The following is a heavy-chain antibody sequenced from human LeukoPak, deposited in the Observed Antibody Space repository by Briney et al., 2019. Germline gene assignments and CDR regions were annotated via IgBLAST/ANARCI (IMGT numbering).Heavy chain of an antibody. V-gene: IGHV3-30*04. CDR1: GFTFSSYA. CDR3: AREAVAGTYYFDY. Sequence: GGSLRLSCAASGFTFSSYAMHWVRQAPGKGLEWVAVISYDGSNKYYADSVKGRFTISRDNSKNTLYLQMNSLRAEDTAVYYCAREAVAGTYYFDYWAREPWSPSPQ. CDR2: ISYDGSNK. J-gene: IGHJ4*02. D-gene: IGHD6-19*01.